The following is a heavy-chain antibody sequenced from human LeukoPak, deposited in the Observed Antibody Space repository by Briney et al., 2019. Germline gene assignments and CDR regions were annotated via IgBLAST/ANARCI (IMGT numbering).Heavy chain of an antibody. J-gene: IGHJ4*02. V-gene: IGHV3-66*01. CDR3: AGRTIEVTIDY. CDR2: IYIGGST. Sequence: GGCPRLSCAAFGFTVSSNYMSWVRQAPGKGLEWVSIIYIGGSTYYADSVKGRFTISRDNSENTPYLQMNSLRAEDTAVYYCAGRTIEVTIDYWGQGTLVTVSS. CDR1: GFTVSSNY. D-gene: IGHD4-11*01.